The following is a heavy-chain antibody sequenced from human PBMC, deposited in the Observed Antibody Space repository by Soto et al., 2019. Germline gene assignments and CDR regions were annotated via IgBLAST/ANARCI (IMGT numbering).Heavy chain of an antibody. J-gene: IGHJ5*02. D-gene: IGHD3-3*01. CDR3: ARGQRFSDWFDP. CDR1: GGAISTYY. V-gene: IGHV4-4*07. CDR2: IYSSGST. Sequence: SETLSLTCTVSGGAISTYYWTWIRQPAGKGLEWIGRIYSSGSTKYNPSLQSRVTMSLDTSNNQFSLRLTSVTAADTAIYYCARGQRFSDWFDPWGQGTLVTVSS.